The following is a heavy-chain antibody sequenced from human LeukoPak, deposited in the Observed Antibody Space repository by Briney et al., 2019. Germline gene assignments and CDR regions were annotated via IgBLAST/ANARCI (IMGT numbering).Heavy chain of an antibody. D-gene: IGHD3-22*01. Sequence: GGPLRLSCAASGVTLDDYGMSWVRQGPGKGLGWVSGINWNGGRTGYADSVKGRFTISRDNAKNSLYLQMNSLRAEDTALYYCARDSYYDSSGAIFDIWGQGTMVTVSS. J-gene: IGHJ3*02. V-gene: IGHV3-20*04. CDR2: INWNGGRT. CDR3: ARDSYYDSSGAIFDI. CDR1: GVTLDDYG.